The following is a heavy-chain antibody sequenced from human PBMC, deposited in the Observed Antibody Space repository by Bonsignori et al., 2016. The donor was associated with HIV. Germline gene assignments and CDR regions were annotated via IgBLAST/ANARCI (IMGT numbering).Heavy chain of an antibody. D-gene: IGHD7-27*01. V-gene: IGHV3-72*01. Sequence: WIRQPPGKGLEWIGRIRDKAHRYTTEYAASVKGRFTISRDDSKNSLYLQMDGLKTEDTAVYYCARAPPTWARDDSWGQGTLVTVSS. J-gene: IGHJ4*02. CDR2: IRDKAHRYTT. CDR3: ARAPPTWARDDS.